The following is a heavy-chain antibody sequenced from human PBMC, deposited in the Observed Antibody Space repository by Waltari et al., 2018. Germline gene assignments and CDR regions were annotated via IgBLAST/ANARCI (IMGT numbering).Heavy chain of an antibody. D-gene: IGHD1-26*01. V-gene: IGHV1-2*06. CDR3: VTQRPWEDY. CDR1: GYTFTDSY. J-gene: IGHJ4*02. CDR2: MNPNNNYP. Sequence: QVQLVQSGAEVRKPGASVKVSCKTSGYTFTDSYIHWVRQAPGQGLEWMGRMNPNNNYPIYEQKFQGRVTMTRDTSITTAYMEVSSLTSDDTALYYCVTQRPWEDYWGQGTRVTVSP.